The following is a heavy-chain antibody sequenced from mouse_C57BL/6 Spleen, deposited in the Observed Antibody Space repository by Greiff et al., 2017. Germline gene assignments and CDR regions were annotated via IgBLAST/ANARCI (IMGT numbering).Heavy chain of an antibody. Sequence: QVQLQQPGAELVKPGASVKLSCKASGYTFTSYWMQWVKQRPGQGLEWIGEIDPSDSYTNYNQKFKGKATLTVDTSSSTAYMQLSSLTSEDSAVYYCARGDLWGMDYWGQGTSVTVSS. V-gene: IGHV1-50*01. CDR1: GYTFTSYW. J-gene: IGHJ4*01. CDR3: ARGDLWGMDY. CDR2: IDPSDSYT. D-gene: IGHD1-1*01.